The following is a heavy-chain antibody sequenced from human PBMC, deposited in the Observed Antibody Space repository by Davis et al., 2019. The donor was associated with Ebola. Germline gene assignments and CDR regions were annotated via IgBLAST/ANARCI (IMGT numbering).Heavy chain of an antibody. Sequence: ASVKVSCKASGYTFTSYDINWLRQATGQGLEWMGWMNPNSGNTGYAQKFQGRVTMTRNTSISTAYMELSSLRSEDTAVYYCARSGSYCGGDCLDYWGQGTLVTVSS. CDR1: GYTFTSYD. J-gene: IGHJ4*02. CDR3: ARSGSYCGGDCLDY. CDR2: MNPNSGNT. V-gene: IGHV1-8*01. D-gene: IGHD2-21*01.